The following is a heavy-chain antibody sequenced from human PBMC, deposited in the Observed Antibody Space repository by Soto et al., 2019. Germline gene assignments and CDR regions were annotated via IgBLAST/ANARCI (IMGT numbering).Heavy chain of an antibody. Sequence: QLQLQESGPGLVKPSETLSLTCTVSGGSMSTNYYWGWIRQPPGKGLEWIGRIYYSGSTYYNPSLQSRVTLSVDTSKNQFSLRLSSVTAADTAVYYCASGCSGGSCSHYFDYWGQGALVTVSS. V-gene: IGHV4-39*01. J-gene: IGHJ4*02. D-gene: IGHD2-15*01. CDR2: IYYSGST. CDR3: ASGCSGGSCSHYFDY. CDR1: GGSMSTNYY.